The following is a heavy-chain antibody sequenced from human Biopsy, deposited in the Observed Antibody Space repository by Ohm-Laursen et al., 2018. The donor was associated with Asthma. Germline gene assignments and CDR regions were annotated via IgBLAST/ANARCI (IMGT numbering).Heavy chain of an antibody. CDR1: GGYVSSGSYY. Sequence: SDTLSLTCPVSGGYVSSGSYYWSWIRQPPGKGLAWVSYISYSGSTDYNPSLKSRLTISMDTSKNQFSLKLSSVTAADTAVYYCARVPTTLRYFDLWGRGTLVTVSS. CDR3: ARVPTTLRYFDL. J-gene: IGHJ2*01. CDR2: ISYSGST. D-gene: IGHD2-15*01. V-gene: IGHV4-61*01.